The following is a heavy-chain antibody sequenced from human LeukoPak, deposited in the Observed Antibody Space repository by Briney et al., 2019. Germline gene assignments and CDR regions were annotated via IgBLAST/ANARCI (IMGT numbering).Heavy chain of an antibody. D-gene: IGHD3-16*01. Sequence: SVKVSCKASGGTFTSYTISWVRQAPGQGLEWMGRIIPILGIANYAQKFQGRVTITADKSTSTAYMELSSLRSEDTAVYYCARDKGMITPLTARGWFDPWGQGTLVTVSS. J-gene: IGHJ5*02. CDR3: ARDKGMITPLTARGWFDP. CDR1: GGTFTSYT. V-gene: IGHV1-69*04. CDR2: IIPILGIA.